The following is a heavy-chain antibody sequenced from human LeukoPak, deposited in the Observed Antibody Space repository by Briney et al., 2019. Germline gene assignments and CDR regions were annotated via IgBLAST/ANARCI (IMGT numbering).Heavy chain of an antibody. D-gene: IGHD1-26*01. V-gene: IGHV4-34*01. CDR1: GGSFSGYY. J-gene: IGHJ5*02. CDR3: ARGGGSGSYRYDWFDP. Sequence: PSETLSLTCAVYGGSFSGYYWSWIRQPPGKGLEWIGEINHSGSTNYNPSLKSRVTISVDTSKNQFSLKLSSVTAADTAVYYCARGGGSGSYRYDWFDPWGQGTLVTVSS. CDR2: INHSGST.